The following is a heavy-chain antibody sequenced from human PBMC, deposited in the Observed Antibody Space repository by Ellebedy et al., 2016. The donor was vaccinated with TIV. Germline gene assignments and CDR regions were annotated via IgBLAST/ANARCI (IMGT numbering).Heavy chain of an antibody. CDR3: ARDGARVGRTRLDP. Sequence: GGSLRLXXAASGFTFSSYGIHWVRQAPGKGLEWVAVISYYGSNKYYADSVKGRFTIARDNAKNTLHLQMNNLRAEDTAVYYCARDGARVGRTRLDPWGQGTLVTVSS. V-gene: IGHV3-30*03. D-gene: IGHD1-26*01. J-gene: IGHJ5*02. CDR2: ISYYGSNK. CDR1: GFTFSSYG.